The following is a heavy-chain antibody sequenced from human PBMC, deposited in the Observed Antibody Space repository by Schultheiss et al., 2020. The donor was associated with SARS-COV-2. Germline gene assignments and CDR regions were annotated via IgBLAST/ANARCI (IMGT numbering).Heavy chain of an antibody. D-gene: IGHD2-2*01. CDR2: INPNSGNT. J-gene: IGHJ5*02. V-gene: IGHV1-2*02. CDR3: ARDGGVGCSSTSCHPFDP. CDR1: GYTFTGYY. Sequence: ASVKVSCKASGYTFTGYYMHWVRQAPGQGLEWMGWINPNSGNTGYAQKYQGRVTMTRDTSTSTVYMELSSLRSDDTAVYYCARDGGVGCSSTSCHPFDPWGQGTLVTVSS.